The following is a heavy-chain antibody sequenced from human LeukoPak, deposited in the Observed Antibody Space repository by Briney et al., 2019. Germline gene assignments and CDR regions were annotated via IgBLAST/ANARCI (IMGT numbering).Heavy chain of an antibody. V-gene: IGHV3-30*02. CDR3: AKDLSHALSLPTERWFDP. J-gene: IGHJ5*02. Sequence: GGSLRLSCAASGFTFSSYGMHWVRQAPGKGLEWVAFIRYDGSNKYHADSVKGRFTISRDNSKNTLYLQMNSLRAEDTAVYYCAKDLSHALSLPTERWFDPWGQGTLVTVSS. D-gene: IGHD4-11*01. CDR2: IRYDGSNK. CDR1: GFTFSSYG.